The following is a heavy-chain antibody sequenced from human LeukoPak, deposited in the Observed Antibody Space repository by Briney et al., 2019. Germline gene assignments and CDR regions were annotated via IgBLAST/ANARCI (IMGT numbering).Heavy chain of an antibody. CDR2: IYSGGGT. CDR3: ARDPYVWGSYRPYYFDY. D-gene: IGHD3-16*02. Sequence: GGSLRLSCAASGFTLSSNYMSWVRQAPGKGLEWVSVIYSGGGTYYADSVKGRFTISRDNSKNTVYLQMNSLRAEDTAVYYCARDPYVWGSYRPYYFDYWGQGTLVTVSS. V-gene: IGHV3-66*01. CDR1: GFTLSSNY. J-gene: IGHJ4*02.